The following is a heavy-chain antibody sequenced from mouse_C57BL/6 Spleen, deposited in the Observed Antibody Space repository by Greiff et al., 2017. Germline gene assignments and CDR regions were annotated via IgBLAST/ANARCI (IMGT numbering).Heavy chain of an antibody. V-gene: IGHV5-17*01. Sequence: EVKLMESGGGLVKPGGSLKLSCAASGFTFSDYGMHWVRQAPEKGLEWVAYISSGSSTIYYADTVKGRFTISRDNAKNTLFLQMTSLRSEDTAMYYCARNYYYGSDWYFDVWGTGTTVTVSS. CDR1: GFTFSDYG. CDR3: ARNYYYGSDWYFDV. D-gene: IGHD1-1*01. J-gene: IGHJ1*03. CDR2: ISSGSSTI.